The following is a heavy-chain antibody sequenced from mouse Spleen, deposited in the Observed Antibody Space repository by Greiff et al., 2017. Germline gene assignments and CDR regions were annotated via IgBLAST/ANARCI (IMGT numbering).Heavy chain of an antibody. CDR3: TRSPYYRYDVGAMDY. Sequence: EVQLQQSGTVLARPGASVKMSCKASGYTFTSYWMHWVKQRPGQGLEWIGAIYPGNSDTSYNQKFKGKAKLTAVTSTSTAYMELSSLTNVDSAVYYCTRSPYYRYDVGAMDYWGQGTSVTVSS. D-gene: IGHD2-14*01. CDR2: IYPGNSDT. J-gene: IGHJ4*01. CDR1: GYTFTSYW. V-gene: IGHV1-5*01.